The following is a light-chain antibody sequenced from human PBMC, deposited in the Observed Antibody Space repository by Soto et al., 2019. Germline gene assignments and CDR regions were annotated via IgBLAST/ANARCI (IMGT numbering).Light chain of an antibody. CDR3: RQSYCTPESP. Sequence: DIQMTQSPSSLSASVGDRVTITCRASQSIRYYLNWYQQKPEKAPNLLIYAASSLQSGVPSRLSGSGAGADFTHTIRCLRPEDFATYFRRQSYCTPESPFGQGTKLEIK. V-gene: IGKV1-39*01. CDR2: AAS. CDR1: QSIRYY. J-gene: IGKJ2*01.